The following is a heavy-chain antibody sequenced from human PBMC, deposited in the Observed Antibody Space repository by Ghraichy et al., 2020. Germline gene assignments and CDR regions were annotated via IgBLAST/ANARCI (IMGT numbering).Heavy chain of an antibody. CDR3: ARDQGYSSGYYLDS. V-gene: IGHV4-61*01. D-gene: IGHD6-19*01. CDR1: GGSVRSAPYY. J-gene: IGHJ4*02. CDR2: IHYSGST. Sequence: LSLTCTVSGGSVRSAPYYWSWIRQSPGRGLEYIGYIHYSGSTDYNPSLKSRVTISVDTSKNQVSLKLSSVTAADTALYYCARDQGYSSGYYLDSWGQGTLVTVSS.